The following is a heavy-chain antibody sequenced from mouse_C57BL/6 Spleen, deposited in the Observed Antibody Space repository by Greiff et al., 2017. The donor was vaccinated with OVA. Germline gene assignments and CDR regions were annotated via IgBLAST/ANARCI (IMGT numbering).Heavy chain of an antibody. CDR3: ATLYYYDCSWAY. J-gene: IGHJ3*01. CDR2: IDPSDSYT. V-gene: IGHV1-50*01. D-gene: IGHD1-1*01. Sequence: QVQLQQPGAELVKPGASVKLSCKASGYTFTSYWMQWVKQRPGQGLEWIGEIDPSDSYTNYNQKFKGKATLTVDTSSSTAYMQLSSLTSEDSAVYYCATLYYYDCSWAYWGQGTLVTVSA. CDR1: GYTFTSYW.